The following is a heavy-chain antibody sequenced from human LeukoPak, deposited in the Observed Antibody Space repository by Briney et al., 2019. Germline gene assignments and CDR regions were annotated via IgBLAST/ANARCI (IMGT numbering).Heavy chain of an antibody. J-gene: IGHJ1*01. D-gene: IGHD2-2*01. V-gene: IGHV4-34*01. CDR2: IKHSGSI. Sequence: SETLSLTCAVYGGSFSGYSWSWIRQPPGQGLEWIGEIKHSGSIKHSGSTNYNPSLKSRLTISVDTSRDQFSLKLSSMPAAETAMYYGARGVRYCSSTSCREYFQYWGQGTLVPVSS. CDR3: ARGVRYCSSTSCREYFQY. CDR1: GGSFSGYS.